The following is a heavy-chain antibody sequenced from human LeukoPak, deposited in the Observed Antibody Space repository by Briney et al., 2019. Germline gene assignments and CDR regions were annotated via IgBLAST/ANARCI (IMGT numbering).Heavy chain of an antibody. Sequence: SETLSLTCTVSGGSISSYYWSWIRQPPERGLEWIGYIYYSGSTNYNPSLKSRVTISVDTSKNQFSLKLSSVTAADTAVYYCARAVGGYNYFDYWGQGTLVTVSS. CDR2: IYYSGST. J-gene: IGHJ4*02. CDR1: GGSISSYY. CDR3: ARAVGGYNYFDY. V-gene: IGHV4-59*01. D-gene: IGHD5-24*01.